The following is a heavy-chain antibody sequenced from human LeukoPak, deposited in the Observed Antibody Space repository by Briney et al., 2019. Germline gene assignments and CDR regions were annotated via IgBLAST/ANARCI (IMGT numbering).Heavy chain of an antibody. D-gene: IGHD2-15*01. CDR1: GGSISSYY. V-gene: IGHV4-59*01. Sequence: SETLSLTCTVSGGSISSYYWSWIRQPPGKGLEWIGYIYYSGSTYCNPSLKSRVTISVDTSKNQFSLKLSSVTAAGTAVYYCARAIVGAFDIWGQGTMVTVSS. J-gene: IGHJ3*02. CDR2: IYYSGST. CDR3: ARAIVGAFDI.